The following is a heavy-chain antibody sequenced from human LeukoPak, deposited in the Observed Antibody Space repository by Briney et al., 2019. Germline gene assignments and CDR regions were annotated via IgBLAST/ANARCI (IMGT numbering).Heavy chain of an antibody. Sequence: SETLSLTCTVSGGSIKNYFWSWIRQPPGKGLEWIGYVYYSGSTNYNPSLKSRVSISVDTSKNQFSLKLSSVTAADTAVYYCARDARVQKWFGELLKTTTYYFDYWGQGTLVTVSS. CDR2: VYYSGST. V-gene: IGHV4-59*12. CDR1: GGSIKNYF. CDR3: ARDARVQKWFGELLKTTTYYFDY. D-gene: IGHD3-10*01. J-gene: IGHJ4*02.